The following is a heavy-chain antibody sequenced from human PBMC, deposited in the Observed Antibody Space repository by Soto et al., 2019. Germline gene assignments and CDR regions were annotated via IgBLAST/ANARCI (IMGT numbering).Heavy chain of an antibody. V-gene: IGHV1-46*01. D-gene: IGHD3-22*01. CDR1: GYTLTSHY. Sequence: ASMKGSFKASGYTLTSHYIHWVRQAPGKRLEWMGIINPSGGSTSYAQKFQGRVTMTGDTSTSTVYMELSSLRSEDTAVYYCARDRDSSGFPPKYYFDYWGQGTLVTVSS. CDR2: INPSGGST. J-gene: IGHJ4*02. CDR3: ARDRDSSGFPPKYYFDY.